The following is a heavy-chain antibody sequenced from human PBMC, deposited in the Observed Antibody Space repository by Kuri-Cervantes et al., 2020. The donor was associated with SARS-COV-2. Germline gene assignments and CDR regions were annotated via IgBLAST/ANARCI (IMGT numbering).Heavy chain of an antibody. CDR1: IFTVNSDY. D-gene: IGHD3-3*01. J-gene: IGHJ4*02. CDR3: AREMGFIVDFWSGYKDY. Sequence: GGSLRLSCAASIFTVNSDYMSWVRQAPGKGLEWVSIIYGGGSTYYADSVKGRFTISRDDAKNSLYLQMNSLRAEDTAVYYCAREMGFIVDFWSGYKDYWGQGTLVTVSS. CDR2: IYGGGST. V-gene: IGHV3-66*01.